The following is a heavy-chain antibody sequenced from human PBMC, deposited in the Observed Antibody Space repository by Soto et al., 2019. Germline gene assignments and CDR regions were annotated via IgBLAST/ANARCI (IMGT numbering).Heavy chain of an antibody. CDR1: GFTFSSYG. CDR2: ISYDGSNK. Sequence: GGSLRLSCAASGFTFSSYGMHWVRQAPGKGLEWVAVISYDGSNKYYADSVKGRFTISRDNSKNTLYLQMNSLRAEDTAVYYCAKDYYDSSGYYYFQQWGQGTLVTVSS. V-gene: IGHV3-30*18. CDR3: AKDYYDSSGYYYFQQ. D-gene: IGHD3-22*01. J-gene: IGHJ1*01.